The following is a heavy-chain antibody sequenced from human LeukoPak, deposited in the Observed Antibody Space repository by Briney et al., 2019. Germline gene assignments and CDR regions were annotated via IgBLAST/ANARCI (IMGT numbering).Heavy chain of an antibody. J-gene: IGHJ2*01. D-gene: IGHD4-17*01. CDR1: GFTVSSKY. Sequence: VGSLRLSCAASGFTVSSKYLSWVRQAPGKGLEWVSIIYSGGTTYYSDSVKGRFTISRDNSKNTLYLQMNSLRAEDTAVYYCARDYGHGDYHWYFDLWGRGTLVTVSS. CDR2: IYSGGTT. V-gene: IGHV3-53*01. CDR3: ARDYGHGDYHWYFDL.